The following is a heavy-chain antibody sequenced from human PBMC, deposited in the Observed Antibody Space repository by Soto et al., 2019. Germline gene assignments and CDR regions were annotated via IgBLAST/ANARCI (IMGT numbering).Heavy chain of an antibody. CDR3: ARDSFLWIYVNYSDGTDV. CDR1: GFTFSSYS. Sequence: GGSLRLSCAASGFTFSSYSMHWVRQAPGKGLVWVSRINSDGSSTSYADSVKGRFTISRDNAKNTLYLQMNSLRAEDTAVYYCARDSFLWIYVNYSDGTDVWGQGTMVTV. V-gene: IGHV3-74*01. CDR2: INSDGSST. J-gene: IGHJ6*02. D-gene: IGHD3-3*01.